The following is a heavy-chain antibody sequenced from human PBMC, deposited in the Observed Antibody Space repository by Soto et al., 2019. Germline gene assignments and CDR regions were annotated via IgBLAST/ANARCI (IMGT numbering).Heavy chain of an antibody. J-gene: IGHJ4*02. D-gene: IGHD5-18*01. Sequence: QVQLVQSGAEVKKPGSSVKVSCKASGGTFSSYAISWVRQAPGQGLEWMGGIIPILGTANYAQKFQGRVTITADESKSTAYMELSSLRSEDTAVYYCAREARGYSYGQYYFDYWGQGTLVTVSS. CDR3: AREARGYSYGQYYFDY. V-gene: IGHV1-69*01. CDR2: IIPILGTA. CDR1: GGTFSSYA.